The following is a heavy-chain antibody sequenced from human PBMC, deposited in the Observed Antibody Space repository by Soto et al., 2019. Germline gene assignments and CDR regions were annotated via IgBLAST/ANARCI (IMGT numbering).Heavy chain of an antibody. J-gene: IGHJ3*02. Sequence: QVQLVQSGAEVKKPGSSVKVSCKASGGTFSSYAISWVRQAPGQGLEWMGGIIPIFGTANYAQKFQGRVTITADESTSRAYMELSSLRSEDTAVYYCARDPTYAYCGGDCYRNDAFDIWGQGTMVTVSS. D-gene: IGHD2-21*02. CDR1: GGTFSSYA. V-gene: IGHV1-69*12. CDR2: IIPIFGTA. CDR3: ARDPTYAYCGGDCYRNDAFDI.